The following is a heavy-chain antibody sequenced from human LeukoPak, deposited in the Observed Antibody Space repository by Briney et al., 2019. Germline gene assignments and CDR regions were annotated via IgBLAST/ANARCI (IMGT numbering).Heavy chain of an antibody. Sequence: GGSLRLSCAASGFTFSSYSMNWVRQAPGKGLEWVSSISSSSSYIYYADSVKGRFTISRDNAKNSLYLQMNSLRAEDTAVYYCAKDRAAVAGEFYFDYWGQGTLVTVSS. CDR2: ISSSSSYI. J-gene: IGHJ4*02. CDR1: GFTFSSYS. V-gene: IGHV3-21*04. CDR3: AKDRAAVAGEFYFDY. D-gene: IGHD3-16*01.